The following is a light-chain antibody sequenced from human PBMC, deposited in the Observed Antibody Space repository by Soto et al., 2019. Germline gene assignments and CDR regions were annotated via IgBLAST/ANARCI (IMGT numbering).Light chain of an antibody. Sequence: EIVLTQSPGTLSLSPGERATLSCRASQSVTSNFLAWYQQKPGQAPRLLICGASTRAAGVPDRFSGSGSGTDFTLTITRLEPEDFAVYYCQQYGRSPLMYTFGQGTKLGVK. CDR2: GAS. V-gene: IGKV3-20*01. CDR1: QSVTSNF. J-gene: IGKJ2*01. CDR3: QQYGRSPLMYT.